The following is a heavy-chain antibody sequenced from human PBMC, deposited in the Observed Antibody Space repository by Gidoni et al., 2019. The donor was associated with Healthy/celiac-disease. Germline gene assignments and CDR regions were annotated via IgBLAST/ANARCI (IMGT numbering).Heavy chain of an antibody. V-gene: IGHV3-23*01. J-gene: IGHJ4*02. Sequence: EVQMLESGGGWVQPGGSLRLSCAASRFTFSSYAMSWVRQAPGKGLEWVAAISGSGGSTYYADSVKGRFTISRYNSKNTLYLQMNSLRAEDTAVYYCAKDFRVMATIPYYFDYWGQGTLVTVSS. CDR2: ISGSGGST. D-gene: IGHD2-21*01. CDR1: RFTFSSYA. CDR3: AKDFRVMATIPYYFDY.